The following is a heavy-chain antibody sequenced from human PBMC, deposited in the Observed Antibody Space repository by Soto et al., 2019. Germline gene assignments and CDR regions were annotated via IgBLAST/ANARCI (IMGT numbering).Heavy chain of an antibody. V-gene: IGHV1-69*13. D-gene: IGHD6-19*01. CDR1: GGTFSSCA. CDR3: ARGVEYSSGWCPASDI. CDR2: IIPIFGTA. J-gene: IGHJ3*02. Sequence: SVKSSCKASGGTFSSCAIRWVRQAPGQGLEWMGGIIPIFGTANYAQKFQGRVTITADESTSTACMELSSLRSEDTAVYYCARGVEYSSGWCPASDIWGHGTMVTVTS.